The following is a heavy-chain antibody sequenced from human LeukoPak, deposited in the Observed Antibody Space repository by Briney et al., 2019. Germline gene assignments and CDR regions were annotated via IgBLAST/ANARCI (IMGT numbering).Heavy chain of an antibody. V-gene: IGHV1-18*01. CDR1: GYTFTSYG. CDR2: ISGYNGHT. Sequence: ASVKVSCKASGYTFTSYGISWVRQAPGQGLEWMGWISGYNGHTNYAQKLQGRVTMTRNTSISTAYMELSSLRSEDTAVYYCARMGGFSRLNNWFDPWGQGTLVTVSS. J-gene: IGHJ5*02. CDR3: ARMGGFSRLNNWFDP. D-gene: IGHD6-25*01.